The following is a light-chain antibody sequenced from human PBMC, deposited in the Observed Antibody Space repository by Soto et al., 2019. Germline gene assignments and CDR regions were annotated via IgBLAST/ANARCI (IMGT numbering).Light chain of an antibody. Sequence: IVLTQSPGTLSLSPGERATLSCRAGQSVSSNYLAWYQQKPGQAPRLLIYGASSRATGIPDKFSGSGSGTDFTLTISRLDPEDFAVYYCQQYGRSSLTFGPGTKVDIK. CDR3: QQYGRSSLT. CDR2: GAS. J-gene: IGKJ3*01. CDR1: QSVSSNY. V-gene: IGKV3-20*01.